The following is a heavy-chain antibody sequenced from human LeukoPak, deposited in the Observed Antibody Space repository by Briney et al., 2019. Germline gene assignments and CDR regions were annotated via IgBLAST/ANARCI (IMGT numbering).Heavy chain of an antibody. D-gene: IGHD3-10*01. V-gene: IGHV3-30*03. Sequence: GGSLKLSCAASGFTFRNYVIHWVRQAPGKGPEWVAVTSSDLKANYYADSVKGRFTISRDNSRNTLYLQMKSLRPEDTAIYYCAREGYYDPGSPPTFYFDSWGQGTLVTVSS. CDR1: GFTFRNYV. CDR3: AREGYYDPGSPPTFYFDS. J-gene: IGHJ4*02. CDR2: TSSDLKAN.